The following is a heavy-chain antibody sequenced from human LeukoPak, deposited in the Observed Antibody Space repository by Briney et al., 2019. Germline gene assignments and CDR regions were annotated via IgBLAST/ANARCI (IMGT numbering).Heavy chain of an antibody. Sequence: PGGSLRLSCAASGFTLAKYFMTWVRQDPRKGLEWVANINQHGSEKYYVDSVKGRVIISRDNAQSSLFLQMNSLRAENTAVYYCARLSLEGEESRVYRSFDYWGQGTLVTVSS. CDR2: INQHGSEK. CDR3: ARLSLEGEESRVYRSFDY. D-gene: IGHD3-16*01. CDR1: GFTLAKYF. V-gene: IGHV3-7*05. J-gene: IGHJ4*02.